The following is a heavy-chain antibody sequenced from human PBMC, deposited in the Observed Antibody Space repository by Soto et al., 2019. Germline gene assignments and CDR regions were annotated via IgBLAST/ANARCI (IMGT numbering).Heavy chain of an antibody. J-gene: IGHJ5*02. CDR3: ARGTTFGARWFDP. CDR1: GGSFSGYY. V-gene: IGHV4-34*01. D-gene: IGHD3-10*02. CDR2: INHSGST. Sequence: PSETLSLTCAVYGGSFSGYYWSWIRQPPGKGLEWIGEINHSGSTNYNPSLKSRVTISVDTSKNQFSLKLSSVTAADTAAYYCARGTTFGARWFDPWGQGTLVTVPQ.